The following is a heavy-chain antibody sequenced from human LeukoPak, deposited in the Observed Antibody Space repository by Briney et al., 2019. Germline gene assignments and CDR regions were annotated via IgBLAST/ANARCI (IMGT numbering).Heavy chain of an antibody. Sequence: SETLSLTCTVSGGSISGYYWSWIRQPAGKGLEWIGRIYTSGSTNYNPSLKSRVTISIDKSKNQFSLKLSSLTAADTAVYYCARVTVATMGYYFDYWGQGTLVTVSP. D-gene: IGHD4-17*01. J-gene: IGHJ4*02. CDR2: IYTSGST. CDR1: GGSISGYY. CDR3: ARVTVATMGYYFDY. V-gene: IGHV4-4*07.